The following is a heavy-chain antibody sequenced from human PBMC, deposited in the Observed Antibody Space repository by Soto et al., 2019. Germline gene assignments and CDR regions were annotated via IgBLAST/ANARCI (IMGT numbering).Heavy chain of an antibody. V-gene: IGHV3-48*02. J-gene: IGHJ2*01. CDR1: GFTFSSYS. CDR3: ARGTVGLLEYWYFDL. Sequence: PGGSLRLSCAASGFTFSSYSMNWVRQAPGKGLEWVSYISSSSSTIYYADSVKGRFTISRDNAKNSLYLQMNSLRDEDTAVYYCARGTVGLLEYWYFDLWGRGTLVTVSS. D-gene: IGHD1-26*01. CDR2: ISSSSSTI.